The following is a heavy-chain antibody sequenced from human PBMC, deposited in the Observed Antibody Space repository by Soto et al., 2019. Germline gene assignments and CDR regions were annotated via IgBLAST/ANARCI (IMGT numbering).Heavy chain of an antibody. J-gene: IGHJ4*02. D-gene: IGHD1-26*01. CDR1: NGSISGFY. CDR3: VRVGVGIGNHFDS. V-gene: IGHV4-59*12. Sequence: SETLSLTCRVSNGSISGFYWTGIRQPPGKILEWIGYIHYSGRTDYNPSLTSRATMSVDTSKNQFSLNLKSITAADTAVYYCVRVGVGIGNHFDSWGRGTLVTVSS. CDR2: IHYSGRT.